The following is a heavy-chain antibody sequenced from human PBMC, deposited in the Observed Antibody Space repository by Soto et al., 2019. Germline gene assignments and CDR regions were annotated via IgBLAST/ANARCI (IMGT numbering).Heavy chain of an antibody. Sequence: SETLSLTCTVSGGSISSYYWSWIRQPPGKGLEWIGYIYYSGSTNYNPSLKSRVTISVDTSKNQFSLKLSSVTAADTAVYYCARVYGILTGYNWFDPWGQGTLVTVSS. CDR3: ARVYGILTGYNWFDP. CDR1: GGSISSYY. V-gene: IGHV4-59*01. D-gene: IGHD1-20*01. CDR2: IYYSGST. J-gene: IGHJ5*02.